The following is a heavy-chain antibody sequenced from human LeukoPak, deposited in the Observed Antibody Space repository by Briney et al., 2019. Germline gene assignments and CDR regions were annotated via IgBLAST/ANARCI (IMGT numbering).Heavy chain of an antibody. Sequence: GGSLRLSCAASGFTFSSYAMHWVRQAPGKGLEWVAVISYDGSNKYYADSVKGRFTMSRDISGNTVYLQMNSLRVDDTAVYFCARAPVVSCRGAFCYPLDYWGHGILITVSS. J-gene: IGHJ4*01. V-gene: IGHV3-30*04. D-gene: IGHD2-15*01. CDR3: ARAPVVSCRGAFCYPLDY. CDR1: GFTFSSYA. CDR2: ISYDGSNK.